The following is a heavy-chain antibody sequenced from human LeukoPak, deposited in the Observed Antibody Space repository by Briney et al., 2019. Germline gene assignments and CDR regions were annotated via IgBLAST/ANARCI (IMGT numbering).Heavy chain of an antibody. CDR2: TYYRCKCYS. D-gene: IGHD6-19*01. CDR1: GDSLSSINGA. CDR3: ARDVATTGWYPFDY. J-gene: IGHJ4*02. V-gene: IGHV6-1*01. Sequence: SQTLSLTCAISGDSLSSINGACDWVRQPPSRGLECLGRTYYRCKCYSDYAVPIQGRMSINPDTSKNQFTLHLFSVTPDDTAVYYCARDVATTGWYPFDYWGQGTRVTVSS.